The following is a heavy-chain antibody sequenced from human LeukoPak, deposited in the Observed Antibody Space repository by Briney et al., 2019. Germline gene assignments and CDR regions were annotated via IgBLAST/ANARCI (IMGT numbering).Heavy chain of an antibody. J-gene: IGHJ4*02. Sequence: PSETLSLTCAVYGGSFSGYYWSWIRQPPGKGLEWIGEINHSGSTNYNPSLKSRVTISVDTSKNQFSLKLSSVTAADTAVYYCARDFVIDHVWGSYRYYYFDYWGQGTLVTVSS. V-gene: IGHV4-34*01. CDR3: ARDFVIDHVWGSYRYYYFDY. D-gene: IGHD3-16*02. CDR2: INHSGST. CDR1: GGSFSGYY.